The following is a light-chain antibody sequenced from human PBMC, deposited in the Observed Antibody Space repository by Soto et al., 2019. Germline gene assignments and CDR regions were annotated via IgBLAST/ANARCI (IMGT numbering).Light chain of an antibody. CDR2: DDV. Sequence: QSVMTQPPSVSAAPGQKVTISCSGSSSNIGGNSVSWYQQLPGTAPKLLIYDDVKRPSGIPDRFSGSKSGTSATLGITGFQTGDEADYYCGSWDSSLSAYVFGTGTKLNVL. CDR1: SSNIGGNS. J-gene: IGLJ1*01. V-gene: IGLV1-51*01. CDR3: GSWDSSLSAYV.